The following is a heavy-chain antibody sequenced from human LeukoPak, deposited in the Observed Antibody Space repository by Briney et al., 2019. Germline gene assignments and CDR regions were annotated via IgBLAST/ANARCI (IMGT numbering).Heavy chain of an antibody. Sequence: GGSLRLSCAASGFTVSNNYMRWVRQAPGKGLEWVSLIYSGGSTYYADSVKGRFIISRDNSKNTLYLQMNSLRVEDTAVYYCARGLFLSGYLDAFDLWGKGTTVTVSS. CDR2: IYSGGST. D-gene: IGHD3-22*01. V-gene: IGHV3-66*01. J-gene: IGHJ6*04. CDR3: ARGLFLSGYLDAFDL. CDR1: GFTVSNNY.